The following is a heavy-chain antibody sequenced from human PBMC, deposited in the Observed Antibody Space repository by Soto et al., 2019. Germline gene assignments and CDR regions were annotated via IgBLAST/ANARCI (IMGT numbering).Heavy chain of an antibody. CDR1: GYSFTIYW. D-gene: IGHD3-3*01. CDR2: IYPGDSDT. J-gene: IGHJ6*02. CDR3: ARSXGRFLEWPVDYYYGMDV. Sequence: GESLKISCKGSGYSFTIYWIGWVRQMPGKGLGWMGIIYPGDSDTRYSPSFQGQVTISADKSISTAYLQWSSLKASDTAMYYCARSXGRFLEWPVDYYYGMDVWGQGTTVTVSS. V-gene: IGHV5-51*01.